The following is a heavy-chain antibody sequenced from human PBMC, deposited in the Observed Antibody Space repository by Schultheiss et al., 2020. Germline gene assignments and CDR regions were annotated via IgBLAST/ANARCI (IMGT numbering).Heavy chain of an antibody. CDR2: ICGTGDTT. CDR3: SKDRIAAAGNSLFDH. Sequence: GGSLRLSCAASGFTFSSYAMRWVRQAPGKGLEWVSAICGTGDTTYPASSVEGRFTITRNDYKNTFYLQINILTAETAAVYYCSKDRIAAAGNSLFDHWGQGTLVTVSS. V-gene: IGHV3-23*01. D-gene: IGHD6-13*01. J-gene: IGHJ5*02. CDR1: GFTFSSYA.